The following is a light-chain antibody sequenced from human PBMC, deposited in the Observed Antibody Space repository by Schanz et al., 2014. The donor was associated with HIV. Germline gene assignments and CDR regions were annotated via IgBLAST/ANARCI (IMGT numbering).Light chain of an antibody. V-gene: IGLV2-14*03. CDR3: TSYAGSTVLGI. CDR1: SSDVGSYNY. Sequence: QSALTQPASVSGSPGLSIAISCTGTSSDVGSYNYVSWYQQHPGRAPKLMIFDVSRRPSGVSNRFSGSKSGNTASLTVSGLQAEDEADYYCTSYAGSTVLGIFGGGTKLTVL. J-gene: IGLJ2*01. CDR2: DVS.